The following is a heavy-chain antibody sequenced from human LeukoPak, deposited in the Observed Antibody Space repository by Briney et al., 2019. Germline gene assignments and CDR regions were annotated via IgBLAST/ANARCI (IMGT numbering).Heavy chain of an antibody. D-gene: IGHD6-13*01. V-gene: IGHV3-33*01. Sequence: GGSLRLSCAASGFAFSRYGMHWVRQAPGKGLEWVAVIWDDGSNQKYADSVKGRFTISRDNSKNTLYLQMNSLRAEDTAVYYCARGRGSSWYFDYWGQGTLVTVSS. CDR2: IWDDGSNQ. CDR1: GFAFSRYG. CDR3: ARGRGSSWYFDY. J-gene: IGHJ4*02.